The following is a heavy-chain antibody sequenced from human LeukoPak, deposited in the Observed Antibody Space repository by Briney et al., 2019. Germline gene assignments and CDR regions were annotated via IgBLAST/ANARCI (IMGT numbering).Heavy chain of an antibody. J-gene: IGHJ4*02. CDR3: ARDLGVIVHPSDY. V-gene: IGHV3-21*01. CDR1: GFTFSSYS. CDR2: ISSIGGYI. D-gene: IGHD3-16*02. Sequence: AGGPLRLSCAASGFTFSSYSMNWVRQAPGKGLEWVSSISSIGGYIWYADSVKGRFTISRDNAKNSLYLQMNSLRAEDTAVYYCARDLGVIVHPSDYWGQGTLVTVSS.